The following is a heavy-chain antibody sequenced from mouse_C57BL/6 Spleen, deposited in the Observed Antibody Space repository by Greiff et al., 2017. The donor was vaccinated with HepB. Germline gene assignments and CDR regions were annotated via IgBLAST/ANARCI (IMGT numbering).Heavy chain of an antibody. CDR1: DSEVFPIAY. J-gene: IGHJ1*03. Sequence: VQLQQSGSELRSPGSSVKLSCKDFDSEVFPIAYMSWVRQKPGHGFEWIGGILPSIGRTNYGEKFEDKATLDADTLANTAYLELNSLTSEDSAIYYCARGGYGTYFDVWGTGTTVTVSS. V-gene: IGHV15-2*01. CDR3: ARGGYGTYFDV. CDR2: ILPSIGRT. D-gene: IGHD1-1*01.